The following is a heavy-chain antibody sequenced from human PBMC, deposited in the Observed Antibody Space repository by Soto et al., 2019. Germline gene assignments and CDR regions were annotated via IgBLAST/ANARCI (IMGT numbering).Heavy chain of an antibody. CDR3: VRTFPPAPRVVLSHNWFVP. V-gene: IGHV4-59*01. CDR1: GGSLSNYF. Sequence: TSEPLSVTCAVSGGSLSNYFLSLILHPPFKLLEWIGYIYSSGTTDYNPSLKSRVTISIDTSKNQISLKLSSVTAADTAVYFCVRTFPPAPRVVLSHNWFVPWGPGTLVTVSS. CDR2: IYSSGTT. D-gene: IGHD2-2*01. J-gene: IGHJ5*02.